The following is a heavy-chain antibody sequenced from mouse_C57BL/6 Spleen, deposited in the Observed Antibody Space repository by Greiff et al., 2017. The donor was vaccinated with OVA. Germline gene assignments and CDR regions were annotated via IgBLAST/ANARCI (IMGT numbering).Heavy chain of an antibody. CDR2: IYPGSGST. J-gene: IGHJ4*01. Sequence: QVQLQQSGAELVKPGASVKMSCKASGYTFTSYWITWVKQRPGQGLEWIGDIYPGSGSTNYNEKFKSKATLTVDTSSSTAYMQLSSLTSEDSAVYYCARWSRVVANYAMDYWGQGTSVTVSS. CDR1: GYTFTSYW. D-gene: IGHD1-1*01. CDR3: ARWSRVVANYAMDY. V-gene: IGHV1-55*01.